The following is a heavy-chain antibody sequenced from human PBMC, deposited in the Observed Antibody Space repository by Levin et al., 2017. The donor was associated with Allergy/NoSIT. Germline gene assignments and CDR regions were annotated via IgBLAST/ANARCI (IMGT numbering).Heavy chain of an antibody. D-gene: IGHD6-19*01. CDR3: ARVPDSSGWYVVDGNNWFDP. V-gene: IGHV1-18*01. CDR2: ISAYNGNT. CDR1: GYTFTSYG. Sequence: GASVKVSCKASGYTFTSYGISWVRQAPGQGLEWMGWISAYNGNTNYAQKLQGRVTMTTDTSTSTAYMELRSLRSDDTAVYYCARVPDSSGWYVVDGNNWFDPWGQGTLVTVSS. J-gene: IGHJ5*02.